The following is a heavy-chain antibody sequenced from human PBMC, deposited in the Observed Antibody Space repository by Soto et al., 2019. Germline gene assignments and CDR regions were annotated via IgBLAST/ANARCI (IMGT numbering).Heavy chain of an antibody. J-gene: IGHJ5*02. CDR2: IKSDGSST. CDR3: ARGVNWFDP. V-gene: IGHV3-74*01. CDR1: GFTFSSYA. Sequence: GGSLRLSCAASGFTFSSYAMHWVRQAPGKGLVWVSRIKSDGSSTNYANSVKGRFTISRDNAKNTLYLQMNSLRAEDTAVYYCARGVNWFDPWGQGTLVTVSS. D-gene: IGHD6-13*01.